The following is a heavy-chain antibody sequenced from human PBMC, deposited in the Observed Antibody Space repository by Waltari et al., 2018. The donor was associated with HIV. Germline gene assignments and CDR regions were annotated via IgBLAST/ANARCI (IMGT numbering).Heavy chain of an antibody. CDR2: INWNGGTI. J-gene: IGHJ4*02. CDR1: GFTFDDYV. D-gene: IGHD4-17*01. Sequence: EVQLVESGGGLVQPGRSLRLSCAASGFTFDDYVLHWVRQAPGKGLEWVSRINWNGGTIAYADSVKGRFTISRDNAKNSLYLQINSLTTEDTALYYCAKDGGYGGNSRGLDYWGQGTLVTVSS. V-gene: IGHV3-9*01. CDR3: AKDGGYGGNSRGLDY.